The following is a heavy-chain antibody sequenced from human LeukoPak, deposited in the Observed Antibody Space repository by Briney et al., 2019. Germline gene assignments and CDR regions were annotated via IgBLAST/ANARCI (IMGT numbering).Heavy chain of an antibody. CDR2: INSDGSTI. J-gene: IGHJ4*02. V-gene: IGHV3-74*01. D-gene: IGHD1-1*01. CDR1: RFTFSNAW. Sequence: PGGSLRLSCAASRFTFSNAWMHWVRHAPGKGLVWVSRINSDGSTITYAHSVKGRFTISRDNAKNTLYLQMNSLRAEDTAVYYCVGELATGYWGQGTLVIVSS. CDR3: VGELATGY.